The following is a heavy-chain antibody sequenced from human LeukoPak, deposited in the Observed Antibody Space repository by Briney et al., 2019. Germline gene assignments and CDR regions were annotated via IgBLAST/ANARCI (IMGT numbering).Heavy chain of an antibody. J-gene: IGHJ5*02. CDR2: INHSGST. Sequence: PSETLSLTCAVYGGSFSGYYLSWIRQPPGKGLEWMGEINHSGSTNYNPSLKSRVSISVETSKNQFSLKLSSVTAANTAVYYCARGAAVAGNNNWFDPSGQGTLVTVSS. CDR1: GGSFSGYY. CDR3: ARGAAVAGNNNWFDP. V-gene: IGHV4-34*01. D-gene: IGHD6-19*01.